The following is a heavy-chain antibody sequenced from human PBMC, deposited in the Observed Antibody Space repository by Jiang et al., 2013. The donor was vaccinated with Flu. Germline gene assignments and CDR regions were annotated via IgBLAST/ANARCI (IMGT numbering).Heavy chain of an antibody. J-gene: IGHJ4*02. CDR2: ISWNSGSI. Sequence: VQLVESGGGLVQPGRSLRLSCAASGFTFDDYAMHWVRQAPGKGLEWVSGISWNSGSIGYADSVKGRFTISRDNAKNSLYLQMNSLRAEDTALYYCARSRFVVTANFDYWGPGNPGHRLL. D-gene: IGHD2-21*02. CDR3: ARSRFVVTANFDY. V-gene: IGHV3-9*01. CDR1: GFTFDDYA.